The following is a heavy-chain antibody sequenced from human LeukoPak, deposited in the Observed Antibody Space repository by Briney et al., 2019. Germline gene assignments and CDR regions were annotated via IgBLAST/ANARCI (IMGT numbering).Heavy chain of an antibody. CDR2: IWYDGTNT. CDR3: ARDFCSGGSCYPDAFDI. Sequence: PGGSLRLSCAASGFTFSTYWMHWVRQAPGKGLEWVAVIWYDGTNTYYADSVKGRFTISRDNSKNTLYLQMNSLRAEDTAVYYCARDFCSGGSCYPDAFDIWGQGTMVT. J-gene: IGHJ3*02. D-gene: IGHD2-15*01. V-gene: IGHV3-33*08. CDR1: GFTFSTYW.